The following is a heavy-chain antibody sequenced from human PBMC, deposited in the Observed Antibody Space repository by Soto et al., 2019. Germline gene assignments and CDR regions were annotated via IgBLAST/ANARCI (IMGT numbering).Heavy chain of an antibody. J-gene: IGHJ3*02. V-gene: IGHV3-48*01. CDR3: ARAPSGRAFDI. D-gene: IGHD3-10*01. Sequence: GGSLRLSCAASGFTFSSYSMNWVRQAPGKGLEWVSYISSSSTIYYADSVKGRFTISRDNAKNSLYLQMNSLRAEDTAVYYCARAPSGRAFDIWGQGTMVTVSS. CDR1: GFTFSSYS. CDR2: ISSSSTI.